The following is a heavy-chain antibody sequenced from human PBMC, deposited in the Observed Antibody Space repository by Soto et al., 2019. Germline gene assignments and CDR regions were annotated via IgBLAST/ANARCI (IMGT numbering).Heavy chain of an antibody. CDR1: GGSISSYY. Sequence: SETLALTCTVSGGSISSYYWSWIRQPPGKGLEWIGYIYYSGSTNYNPSLKSRVTISVDTSKNQFSLKLSSVTAADTAVYYCARHRTAAGTGPPKWFDPWGQGTLVTVSS. CDR2: IYYSGST. J-gene: IGHJ5*02. V-gene: IGHV4-59*08. D-gene: IGHD6-13*01. CDR3: ARHRTAAGTGPPKWFDP.